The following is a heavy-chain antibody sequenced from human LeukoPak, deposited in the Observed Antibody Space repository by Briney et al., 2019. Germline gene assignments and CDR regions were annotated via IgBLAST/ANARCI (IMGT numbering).Heavy chain of an antibody. V-gene: IGHV4-59*02. J-gene: IGHJ4*02. CDR1: GGSVSGYY. CDR3: ARIHRYCSGGACYVLYN. Sequence: SETLSLTCVVSGGSVSGYYWGWIRQPPGRGLEWIGYVYYSGSTNYNPSFKSRITISVDTSRNQFSLQLRSVTAADPAVYYCARIHRYCSGGACYVLYNWGQGTLVAVSS. CDR2: VYYSGST. D-gene: IGHD2-15*01.